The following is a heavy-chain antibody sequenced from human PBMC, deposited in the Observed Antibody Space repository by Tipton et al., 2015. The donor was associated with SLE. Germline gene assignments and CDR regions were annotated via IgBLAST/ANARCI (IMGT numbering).Heavy chain of an antibody. D-gene: IGHD3-22*01. V-gene: IGHV5-10-1*01. J-gene: IGHJ1*01. CDR1: GYSFTSYW. CDR3: ARWGGDYDSSGGGNFQH. CDR2: IDPSDSYT. Sequence: QSGAEVKKPGESLKISCKGSGYSFTSYWISWVRQMPGKGLEWMGRIDPSDSYTNYSPSFQGHVTISADKSISTAYLQWSSLKASDTAMYYCARWGGDYDSSGGGNFQHWGQGTLVTVSS.